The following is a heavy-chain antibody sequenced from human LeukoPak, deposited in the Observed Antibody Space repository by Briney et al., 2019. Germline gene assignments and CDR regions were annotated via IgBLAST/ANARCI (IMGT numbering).Heavy chain of an antibody. Sequence: SETLSLTCTVSGGSISSSSYCWCWIRQPPGKGLEWVGSIYYSGSTYYNPSLKSRVTISVDTSKNQFSLKLSSVTAADTAVYYCARHVGRVYEGFGESNFDYWGQGPLVTVSS. J-gene: IGHJ4*02. CDR1: GGSISSSSYC. CDR3: ARHVGRVYEGFGESNFDY. D-gene: IGHD3-10*01. CDR2: IYYSGST. V-gene: IGHV4-39*01.